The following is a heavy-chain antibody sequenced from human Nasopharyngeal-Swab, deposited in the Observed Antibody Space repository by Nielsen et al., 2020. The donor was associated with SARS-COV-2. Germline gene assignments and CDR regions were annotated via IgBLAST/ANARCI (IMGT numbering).Heavy chain of an antibody. CDR2: ISRSAATI. V-gene: IGHV3-48*03. D-gene: IGHD3-16*02. CDR3: ARNGGPLSDYYFYYAMDV. J-gene: IGHJ6*02. Sequence: WIRQPPGKGLEWISFISRSAATIYYADSVKGRFTIPRDNAKNALYLQLSDLRPEDTAVYYCARNGGPLSDYYFYYAMDVWGQGTSVTVSS.